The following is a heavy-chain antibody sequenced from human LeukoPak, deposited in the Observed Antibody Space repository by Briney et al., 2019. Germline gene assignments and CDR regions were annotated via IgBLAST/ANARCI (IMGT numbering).Heavy chain of an antibody. V-gene: IGHV1-2*06. Sequence: GASVKVSCKASGYTFTGYYMHLVRQAPGQGLEWMGRINPNSGGTNYAQKFQGRVTMTRDTSISTAYMELSRLRSDDTAVYYCARRGYSNYYFDYWGQGTLVTVSS. D-gene: IGHD4-11*01. CDR1: GYTFTGYY. CDR2: INPNSGGT. J-gene: IGHJ4*02. CDR3: ARRGYSNYYFDY.